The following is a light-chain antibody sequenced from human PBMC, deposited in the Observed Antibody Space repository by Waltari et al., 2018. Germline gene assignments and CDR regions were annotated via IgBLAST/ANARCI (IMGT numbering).Light chain of an antibody. J-gene: IGLJ3*02. CDR2: DVS. CDR1: TIDLGGYNY. V-gene: IGLV2-14*03. CDR3: CSFTSSSTWV. Sequence: QSALTQPASVSGSPGQSITLSCTGHTIDLGGYNYVSWYQQHPGKAPKLIIFDVSSRPSGVSNRFSGSKSGNTASLIISGLQAEDEADYYCCSFTSSSTWVFGGGTKLTVL.